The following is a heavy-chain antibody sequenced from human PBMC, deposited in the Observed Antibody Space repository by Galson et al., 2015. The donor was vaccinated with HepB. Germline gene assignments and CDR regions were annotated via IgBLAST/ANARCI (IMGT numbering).Heavy chain of an antibody. Sequence: SCKASGYTFTSYAMNWVRQAPGPGLEWMGWINTNTGNPTYAQGFTGRFVFSLDTSVSTAYLQISSLKAEDTAVYYCAVAVAGTLYAFDIWGQGTMVTVSS. CDR1: GYTFTSYA. CDR3: AVAVAGTLYAFDI. V-gene: IGHV7-4-1*02. D-gene: IGHD6-19*01. CDR2: INTNTGNP. J-gene: IGHJ3*02.